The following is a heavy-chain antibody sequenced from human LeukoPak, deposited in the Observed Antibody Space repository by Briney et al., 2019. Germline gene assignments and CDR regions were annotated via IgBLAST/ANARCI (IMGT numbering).Heavy chain of an antibody. CDR2: IIPILGIA. CDR3: ARDGVRYYDSSGYLNWFDP. Sequence: SVKVSCKASGGTFSSYTISWVRQAPGQGLEWMGRIIPILGIANYAQKFQGRVTITTDESTSTAYMELSSLRSEDTAVYYCARDGVRYYDSSGYLNWFDPWGQGTLVTVSS. J-gene: IGHJ5*02. V-gene: IGHV1-69*16. CDR1: GGTFSSYT. D-gene: IGHD3-22*01.